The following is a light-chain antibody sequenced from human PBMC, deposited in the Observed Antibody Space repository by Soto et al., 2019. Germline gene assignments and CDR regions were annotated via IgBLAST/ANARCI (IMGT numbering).Light chain of an antibody. Sequence: DIQMTQSPSSLSASVGDRVTITCRASQSISNYLHWYQQKPGKVPKLLIFPASTLQSGVPSRFSGNGSGTDFTLTISSLQPEDFATYYCQQSYSNLWTFDHGTKVDIK. J-gene: IGKJ1*01. CDR2: PAS. V-gene: IGKV1-39*01. CDR3: QQSYSNLWT. CDR1: QSISNY.